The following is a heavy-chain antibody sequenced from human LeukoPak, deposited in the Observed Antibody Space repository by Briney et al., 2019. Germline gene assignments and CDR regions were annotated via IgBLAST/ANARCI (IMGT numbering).Heavy chain of an antibody. CDR2: IYYSGST. V-gene: IGHV4-39*07. CDR1: GGSISSSSYY. Sequence: SETLSLTCTVSGGSISSSSYYWGWIRQPPGKGLEWIGSIYYSGSTYYNPSLKSRVTISVDTSKNQFSLKLNSVTAADTAVYYCARHWFFRFGGATERYFDYWGQGTLVTVSS. CDR3: ARHWFFRFGGATERYFDY. J-gene: IGHJ4*02. D-gene: IGHD3-16*01.